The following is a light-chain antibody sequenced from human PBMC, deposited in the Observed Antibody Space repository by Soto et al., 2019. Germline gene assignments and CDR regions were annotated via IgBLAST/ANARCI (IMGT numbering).Light chain of an antibody. CDR3: QQYNNWPRT. V-gene: IGKV3-15*01. CDR2: GAS. Sequence: EIVMTQSPATLSLSPGERATLSCRASQSVSSNLAWYQQKPGQAPRLLIYGASTRATGIPARFSGSGSGTEFTLTSSSLQAEDLVVYYCQQYNNWPRTFGQGTKVEIK. CDR1: QSVSSN. J-gene: IGKJ1*01.